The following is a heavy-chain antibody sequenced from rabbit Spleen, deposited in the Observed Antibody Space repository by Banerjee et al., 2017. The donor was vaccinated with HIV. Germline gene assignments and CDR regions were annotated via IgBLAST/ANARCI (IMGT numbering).Heavy chain of an antibody. CDR2: IYNGNSGWI. J-gene: IGHJ6*01. CDR1: GFTISSNYY. CDR3: ARDAGTSFSTYGMDL. Sequence: QEQLEESGGDLVKPEGSLTLTCTASGFTISSNYYICWVRQAPGKGLEWIGCIYNGNSGWIDYATWAKGRFTISKTSSTTVTLQMTSLTAADTATYFCARDAGTSFSTYGMDLWGQGTLVTVS. D-gene: IGHD8-1*01. V-gene: IGHV1S45*01.